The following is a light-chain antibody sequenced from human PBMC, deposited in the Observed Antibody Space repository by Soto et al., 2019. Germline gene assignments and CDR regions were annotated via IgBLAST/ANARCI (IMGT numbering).Light chain of an antibody. CDR2: GAS. J-gene: IGKJ1*01. V-gene: IGKV3-20*01. CDR3: QQYRSSSWT. CDR1: QSVSSSY. Sequence: EIVLTQSPGTLSLSPGERATLSCRASQSVSSSYFAWYQQRFGQAPRLLIYGASSRATGIPDRFSGSGSGTDFTLTISRLEPEDFAVYYCQQYRSSSWTFCQGTSVDI.